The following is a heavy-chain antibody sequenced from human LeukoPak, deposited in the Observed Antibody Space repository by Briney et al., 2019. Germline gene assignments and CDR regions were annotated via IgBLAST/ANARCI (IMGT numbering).Heavy chain of an antibody. J-gene: IGHJ3*02. CDR2: ISAYNGNT. D-gene: IGHD3-22*01. V-gene: IGHV1-18*04. CDR1: GYTFTGYY. Sequence: ASVKVSCKASGYTFTGYYMHWGRQAPGQGLEWMGWISAYNGNTNYAQKLQGRVTMTTDTSTSTAYMELRSLRAEDTAVYYCARENYYDSSAGAFDIWGQGTMVTVSS. CDR3: ARENYYDSSAGAFDI.